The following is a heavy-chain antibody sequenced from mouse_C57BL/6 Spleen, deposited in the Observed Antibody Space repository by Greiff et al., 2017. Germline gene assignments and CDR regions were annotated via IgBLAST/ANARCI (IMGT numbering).Heavy chain of an antibody. CDR1: GYTFTSYW. Sequence: QVQLQQSGAELVKPGASVKMSCKASGYTFTSYWITWVKQRPGQGLEWIGDIYPGSGSTNYNEKFKSKATLTVDTSSSTAYMQLSSLTSEDSAVYYCARADDYDPSWFAYWGQGTLVTVSA. CDR2: IYPGSGST. V-gene: IGHV1-55*01. D-gene: IGHD2-4*01. CDR3: ARADDYDPSWFAY. J-gene: IGHJ3*01.